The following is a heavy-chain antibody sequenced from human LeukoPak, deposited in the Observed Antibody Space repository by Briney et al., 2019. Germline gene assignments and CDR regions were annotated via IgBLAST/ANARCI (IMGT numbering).Heavy chain of an antibody. CDR2: IYYSGST. CDR1: GGSTSSYY. D-gene: IGHD1-26*01. CDR3: ARLVGAHNWFDP. Sequence: PSETLSLTCTVSGGSTSSYYWSWIRQPPGKGLEWIEYIYYSGSTNYNLSLKSRVTISVDTSKNQFSLKLSSVTAADTAVYYCARLVGAHNWFDPWGQGTLVTVSS. V-gene: IGHV4-59*08. J-gene: IGHJ5*02.